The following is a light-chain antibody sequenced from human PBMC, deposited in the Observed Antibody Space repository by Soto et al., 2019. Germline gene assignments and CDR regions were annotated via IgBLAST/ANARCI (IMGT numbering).Light chain of an antibody. CDR1: SSDVGGYNF. V-gene: IGLV2-14*01. J-gene: IGLJ2*01. CDR3: SSYTSSGTVV. Sequence: QSALTQPASVSGTPGQSITISCTGTSSDVGGYNFVSWYQQHPGKAPKLIIYDVTNRPSGVSNRFSGSKSGNTASLTISGLQAEDEADCYCSSYTSSGTVVFGGGTKLTVL. CDR2: DVT.